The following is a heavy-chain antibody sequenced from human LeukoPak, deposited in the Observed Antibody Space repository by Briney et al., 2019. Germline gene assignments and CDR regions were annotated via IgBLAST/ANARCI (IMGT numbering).Heavy chain of an antibody. D-gene: IGHD6-19*01. J-gene: IGHJ6*02. CDR3: ASGLIAVADYPYYYYGMDV. V-gene: IGHV3-21*04. CDR2: ISSSSSYI. Sequence: GGSLRLSCAASGFTFSSYSMNWVRQAPGKGLEWVSSISSSSSYIYYADSVKGRFTISRDNAKNSLYLQMNSLRAEDTAVYYCASGLIAVADYPYYYYGMDVWGQGTTVTVSS. CDR1: GFTFSSYS.